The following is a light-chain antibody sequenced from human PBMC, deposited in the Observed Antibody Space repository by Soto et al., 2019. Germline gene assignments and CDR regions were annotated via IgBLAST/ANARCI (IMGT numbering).Light chain of an antibody. Sequence: DVVMTQSRLSLPVTLGQPASISCRSSQSLVYSDGNTYLNWFQQRPDQSPRRLIYKVSNRDSGVPDRFSGSGSGTDFTLKISRVEAEDVGVYYCMQGTHWPPTFGQGTKV. CDR2: KVS. CDR3: MQGTHWPPT. CDR1: QSLVYSDGNTY. V-gene: IGKV2-30*01. J-gene: IGKJ1*01.